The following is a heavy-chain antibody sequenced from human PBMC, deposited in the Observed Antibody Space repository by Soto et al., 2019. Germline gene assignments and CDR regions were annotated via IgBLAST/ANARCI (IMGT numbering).Heavy chain of an antibody. CDR3: AGDLGYSYGYDAFDI. Sequence: ASVKVSCKASGGTFSSYAISWVRQAPGQGLEWMGGIIPIFGTANYAQKFQGRVTITADESTSTAYMELSSLRSEDTAVYYCAGDLGYSYGYDAFDIWGQGTMVTVSS. J-gene: IGHJ3*02. D-gene: IGHD5-18*01. V-gene: IGHV1-69*13. CDR2: IIPIFGTA. CDR1: GGTFSSYA.